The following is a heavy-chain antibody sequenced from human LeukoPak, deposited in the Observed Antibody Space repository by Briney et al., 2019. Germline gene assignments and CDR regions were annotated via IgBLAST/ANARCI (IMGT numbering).Heavy chain of an antibody. J-gene: IGHJ6*03. CDR1: GFTFSGYW. Sequence: GGSLRLSCAASGFTFSGYWMSWVRQAPGKGLEWVANIKQDGSEKYYVDSVKGRFTISRDNAKNSLYLQMNSLRAEDTAVYYCARPTVNLHGSYRDVWAKGPRSPSP. CDR2: IKQDGSEK. V-gene: IGHV3-7*01. CDR3: ARPTVNLHGSYRDV. D-gene: IGHD4-17*01.